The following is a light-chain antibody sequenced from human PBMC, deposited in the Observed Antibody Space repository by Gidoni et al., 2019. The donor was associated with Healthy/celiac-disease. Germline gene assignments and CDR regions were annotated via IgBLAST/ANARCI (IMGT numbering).Light chain of an antibody. Sequence: SSELTQAPAVSVALGQTVRITCQGDSLRSYYASWYQQKPGQAPVLVIYGKNNRPSGIPDRVSGSSSGNTASLTITGAQAEDEADYYCNSRDSSGNHYVVFGGGTKLTVL. J-gene: IGLJ2*01. V-gene: IGLV3-19*01. CDR3: NSRDSSGNHYVV. CDR1: SLRSYY. CDR2: GKN.